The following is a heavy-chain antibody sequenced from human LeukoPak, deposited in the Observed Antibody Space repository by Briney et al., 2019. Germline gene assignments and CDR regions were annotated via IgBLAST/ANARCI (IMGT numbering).Heavy chain of an antibody. D-gene: IGHD3-22*01. Sequence: ASVKLSCKASGYTFTSYGISWVRQAPGQGLEWMGWISAYNGNTNYAQKPQGRVTMNTDTSTSTDYMVLGSLRSDGTGVYYCARRDYDSSGYYYWGEGTLVSVCS. CDR1: GYTFTSYG. J-gene: IGHJ4*02. V-gene: IGHV1-18*01. CDR2: ISAYNGNT. CDR3: ARRDYDSSGYYY.